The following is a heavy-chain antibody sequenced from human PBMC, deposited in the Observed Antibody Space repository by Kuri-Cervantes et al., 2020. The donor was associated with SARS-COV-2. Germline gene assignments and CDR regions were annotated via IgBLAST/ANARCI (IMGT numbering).Heavy chain of an antibody. CDR1: GYTFTSYD. Sequence: ASVKVSCKASGYTFTSYDINWVRQATGQGLEWMGWMNPNSGNTGYAQKFQGRVTMTEDTSTDTAYMELSSLRSEDTAVYYCASANSYSSSSIDYWGQGTLVTVSS. CDR2: MNPNSGNT. D-gene: IGHD6-6*01. V-gene: IGHV1-8*01. CDR3: ASANSYSSSSIDY. J-gene: IGHJ4*02.